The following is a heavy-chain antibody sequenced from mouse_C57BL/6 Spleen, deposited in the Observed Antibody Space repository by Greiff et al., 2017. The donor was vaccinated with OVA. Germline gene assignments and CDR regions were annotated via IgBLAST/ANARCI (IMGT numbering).Heavy chain of an antibody. CDR3: AREDYAYYAMDY. CDR2: IDPSDSET. Sequence: VKLKQPGAELVRPGSSVKLSCKASGYTFTSYWMHWVKQRPIQGLEWIGNIDPSDSETHYNQKFKDKATLTVDKSSSTAYMQLSSLTSEDSAVYYCAREDYAYYAMDYWGQGTSVTVSS. J-gene: IGHJ4*01. CDR1: GYTFTSYW. D-gene: IGHD2-4*01. V-gene: IGHV1-52*01.